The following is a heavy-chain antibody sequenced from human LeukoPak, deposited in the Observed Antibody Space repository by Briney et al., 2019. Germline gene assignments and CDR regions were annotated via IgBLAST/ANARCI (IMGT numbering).Heavy chain of an antibody. CDR3: ARPKEGAFDI. V-gene: IGHV4-4*09. J-gene: IGHJ3*02. CDR1: GDSINNYY. Sequence: SETLSLTCTVSGDSINNYYWTWIRQPPGKGLEWIGYIYSTGSTSYNPSLKSRVSISLDTSKNQFSLKLNSVTAADTAVYYCARPKEGAFDIWGQGTMVTVSS. CDR2: IYSTGST.